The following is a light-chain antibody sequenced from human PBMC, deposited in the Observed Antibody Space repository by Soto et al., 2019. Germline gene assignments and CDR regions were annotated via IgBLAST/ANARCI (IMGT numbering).Light chain of an antibody. CDR3: QQYNNWRALT. V-gene: IGKV3-15*01. Sequence: EIMMPQSPATLSVSPGERATLSCRASQSVSSNLAWYQQKPGQAPRLLIYGASTMATGIPARFSGSGSGTEFTLTISSLQSEDFAVYYCQQYNNWRALTFGGGTKVEIK. CDR1: QSVSSN. CDR2: GAS. J-gene: IGKJ4*01.